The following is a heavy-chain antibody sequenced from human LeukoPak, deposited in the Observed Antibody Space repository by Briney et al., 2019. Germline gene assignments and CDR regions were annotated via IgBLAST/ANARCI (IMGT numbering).Heavy chain of an antibody. CDR2: IKQDGSEK. J-gene: IGHJ4*02. V-gene: IGHV3-7*01. Sequence: GGSLRLSCAASGFTFISYWMSWVRQAPGKGLEWAANIKQDGSEKYYVGSVRGRFTISIDNAKNSLYLQMNSLRAEDTAVYYCARSLLRDSGTYSALDQWGQGTMVTVSS. D-gene: IGHD1-26*01. CDR3: ARSLLRDSGTYSALDQ. CDR1: GFTFISYW.